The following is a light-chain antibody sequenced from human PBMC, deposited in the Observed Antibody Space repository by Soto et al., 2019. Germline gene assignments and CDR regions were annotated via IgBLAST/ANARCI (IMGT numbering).Light chain of an antibody. V-gene: IGLV2-14*01. Sequence: QSALTQPASVSGSPGQSITISCTGTSSDVGGYKFVSWYQQHPDKAPKLMIYDVSNRPSGVSNRFSGSKSGNTASLTISGLQAEDEADYYCSSYTSSGTLVVFGGGTKLTVL. J-gene: IGLJ2*01. CDR3: SSYTSSGTLVV. CDR1: SSDVGGYKF. CDR2: DVS.